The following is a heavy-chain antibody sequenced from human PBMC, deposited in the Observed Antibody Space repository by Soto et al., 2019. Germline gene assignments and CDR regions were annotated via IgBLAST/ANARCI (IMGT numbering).Heavy chain of an antibody. V-gene: IGHV1-18*04. J-gene: IGHJ4*02. CDR2: ISTYSGNT. CDR1: GYTFTSYG. Sequence: ASVKVSCKASGYTFTSYGISWVRQAPGQGLEWMGWISTYSGNTDYAQKFQGRITMTTDTSTDTVDMELRSLRSDDTAVYFCARNLFGVIIMGDYWGQGTLVTVSS. D-gene: IGHD3-3*01. CDR3: ARNLFGVIIMGDY.